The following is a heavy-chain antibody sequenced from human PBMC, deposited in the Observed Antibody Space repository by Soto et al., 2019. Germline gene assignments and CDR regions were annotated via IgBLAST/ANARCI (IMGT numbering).Heavy chain of an antibody. D-gene: IGHD6-19*01. CDR2: ITSDGSNT. Sequence: GGSLRLSCAASGFNFNEYTMHWVRQAPGRGLEWVSLITSDGSNTYYADSVRGRFTISRDNSDNSLYLQINSLRTEDTALYYCVTSRTASAWTFGRWEHGTLLTVSS. V-gene: IGHV3-43*01. CDR3: VTSRTASAWTFGR. CDR1: GFNFNEYT. J-gene: IGHJ4*03.